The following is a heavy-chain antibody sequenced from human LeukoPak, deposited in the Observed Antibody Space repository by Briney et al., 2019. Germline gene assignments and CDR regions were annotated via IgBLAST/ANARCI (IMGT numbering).Heavy chain of an antibody. V-gene: IGHV4-59*11. J-gene: IGHJ4*02. CDR2: IYYSGST. CDR3: ARGGYYFDY. D-gene: IGHD5-12*01. CDR1: GGSISSHY. Sequence: PSETLSLTCTVSGGSISSHYWSWIRQPPGKGLEWIGYIYYSGSTNYNPSLKSRVTISVDTSKNQFSLKLSSVTAADTAVYYCARGGYYFDYWGQGTLVTVSS.